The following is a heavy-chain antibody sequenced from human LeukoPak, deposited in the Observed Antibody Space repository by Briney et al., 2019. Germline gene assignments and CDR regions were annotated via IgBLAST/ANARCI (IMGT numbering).Heavy chain of an antibody. J-gene: IGHJ4*02. CDR3: ARDSTGILDY. CDR1: GFTFNAYG. Sequence: GASLKVSCKASGFTFNAYGFAWVRQAPGQGLEWLGWITPFNDNTNYAQNFQGRVTMTTDSSTNTVYMELRSLRPDDTALYYCARDSTGILDYWGQGTLVTVSS. CDR2: ITPFNDNT. V-gene: IGHV1-18*01. D-gene: IGHD1-1*01.